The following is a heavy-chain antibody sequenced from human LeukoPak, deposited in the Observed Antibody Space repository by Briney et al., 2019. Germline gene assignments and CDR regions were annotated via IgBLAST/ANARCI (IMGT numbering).Heavy chain of an antibody. V-gene: IGHV4-34*01. CDR1: GGSFSGYY. J-gene: IGHJ4*02. Sequence: SETLSLTCAVYGGSFSGYYWSWIRQPPGKGLEWIGEINHSGSTNYNPSLKSRVTISVDVSKNQFSLKVRYVTAADTAVYYCARGVSGIIEGATKFDYWGQGTLATVSS. CDR2: INHSGST. D-gene: IGHD1-26*01. CDR3: ARGVSGIIEGATKFDY.